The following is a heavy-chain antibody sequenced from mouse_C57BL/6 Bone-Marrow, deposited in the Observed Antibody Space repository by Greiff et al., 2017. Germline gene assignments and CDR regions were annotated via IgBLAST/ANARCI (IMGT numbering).Heavy chain of an antibody. Sequence: QVQLQQSGAELARPGASVKLSCKASGYTFTSYGISWVKQRTGQGLEWIGEIYPRSGNTYYNETFKGKATLSADKSSSTVYMELRSLTSEDSAVYFCARCLYYGNYWYFDVWGTGTTVTVSS. D-gene: IGHD2-1*01. CDR2: IYPRSGNT. CDR1: GYTFTSYG. CDR3: ARCLYYGNYWYFDV. V-gene: IGHV1-81*01. J-gene: IGHJ1*03.